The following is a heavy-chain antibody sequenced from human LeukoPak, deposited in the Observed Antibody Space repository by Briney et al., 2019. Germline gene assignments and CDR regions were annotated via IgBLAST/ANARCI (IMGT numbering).Heavy chain of an antibody. J-gene: IGHJ4*02. CDR1: GGSFSGYY. V-gene: IGHV4-34*01. Sequence: PSETLSLTCAVYGGSFSGYYWSWIRQPPGKGLEWIGEINHSGSTNYNPSLKSRVTISVDTSKNQFSLKLSSVTAADTAVYYCARGPHLWSGYYLAGRTYFDYWGQGTLVTVSS. CDR2: INHSGST. D-gene: IGHD3-3*01. CDR3: ARGPHLWSGYYLAGRTYFDY.